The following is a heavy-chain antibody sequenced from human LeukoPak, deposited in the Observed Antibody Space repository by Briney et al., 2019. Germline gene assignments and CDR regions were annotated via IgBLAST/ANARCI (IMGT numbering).Heavy chain of an antibody. J-gene: IGHJ4*02. Sequence: GGSLRLSCAASGLTFSSYGMHWVRQAPGKGLEWVAVISYDGSNKYYADSVKGRFTISRDNSKNTLYLQMNSLRAEDTAVYYCASLYSSGRFDYWGQGTLVTVSS. D-gene: IGHD6-19*01. CDR1: GLTFSSYG. CDR2: ISYDGSNK. V-gene: IGHV3-30*03. CDR3: ASLYSSGRFDY.